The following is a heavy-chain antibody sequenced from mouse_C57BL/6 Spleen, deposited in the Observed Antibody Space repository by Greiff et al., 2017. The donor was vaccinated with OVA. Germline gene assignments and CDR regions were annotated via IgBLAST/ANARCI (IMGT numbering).Heavy chain of an antibody. CDR1: GFNITDDY. V-gene: IGHV14-4*01. CDR2: IDPENGDT. J-gene: IGHJ3*01. Sequence: VQLKESGAELVRPGASVKLSCTASGFNITDDYMHWVQQRPEQGLEWIGWIDPENGDTAYASKFQGKATITADTSSNTAYLQLSSLTSEDTAVYYCTTDGSSDPPWFAYWGQGTLVTVSA. CDR3: TTDGSSDPPWFAY. D-gene: IGHD1-1*01.